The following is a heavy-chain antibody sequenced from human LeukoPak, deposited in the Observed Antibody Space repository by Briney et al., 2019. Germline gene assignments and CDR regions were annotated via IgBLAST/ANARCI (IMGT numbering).Heavy chain of an antibody. J-gene: IGHJ4*02. Sequence: ASLKLSCKVSGYTLTELSMHWVRQAPGKGLEWRGGFDREDGETIYAQKFQGRGTMTEDTSTDTAYMELSSLRSEDTAVYYCATVSMGDSSGYPYYFDYWGQGTLVTVSS. CDR3: ATVSMGDSSGYPYYFDY. V-gene: IGHV1-24*01. D-gene: IGHD3-22*01. CDR1: GYTLTELS. CDR2: FDREDGET.